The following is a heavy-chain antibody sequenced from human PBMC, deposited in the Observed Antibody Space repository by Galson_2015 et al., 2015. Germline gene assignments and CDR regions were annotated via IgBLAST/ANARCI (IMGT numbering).Heavy chain of an antibody. CDR3: TTDRHFDYVRGTYRSEVLQS. Sequence: SLRLSCAASGFTFRNAWMSWVRQAPGKGLEWVGRIKRKSDGETTDYAAPVKGRITISRDDSKDMLYLQMSSLKTEDTAVYYCTTDRHFDYVRGTYRSEVLQSWGQGTLVTASS. CDR2: IKRKSDGETT. J-gene: IGHJ5*02. D-gene: IGHD3-16*02. V-gene: IGHV3-15*01. CDR1: GFTFRNAW.